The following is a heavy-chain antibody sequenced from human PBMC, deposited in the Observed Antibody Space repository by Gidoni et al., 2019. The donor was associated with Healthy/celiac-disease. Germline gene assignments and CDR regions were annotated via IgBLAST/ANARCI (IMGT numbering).Heavy chain of an antibody. CDR2: TYYRSKWYN. CDR1: GDRVSSNRAA. J-gene: IGHJ4*02. V-gene: IGHV6-1*01. CDR3: AKGAAAGQWGGLYYFDY. D-gene: IGHD6-13*01. Sequence: QVQLQQSGPGLVKPSQPLSLTCAIPGDRVSSNRAAWNWIRQSPSRGLEWLGRTYYRSKWYNDYAVSVKSRITINPDTSKNQFSLQLNSVTPEDTAVYYCAKGAAAGQWGGLYYFDYWGQGTLVTVSS.